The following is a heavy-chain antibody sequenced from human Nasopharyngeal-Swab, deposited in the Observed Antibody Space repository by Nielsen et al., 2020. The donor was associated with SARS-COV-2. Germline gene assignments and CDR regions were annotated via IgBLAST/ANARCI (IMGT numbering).Heavy chain of an antibody. D-gene: IGHD5-24*01. CDR2: MYKSGNT. J-gene: IGHJ6*02. CDR1: GGSNSRYY. Sequence: SETLSLTCSVSGGSNSRYYWSCVRQSPGNVLEWIGNMYKSGNTNYNPSLKSRVTISVDTSKNQFSLKLSSVTAADTGVYYCTSTFEMNPYYGMGVWGQGTTVTVSS. CDR3: TSTFEMNPYYGMGV. V-gene: IGHV4-59*01.